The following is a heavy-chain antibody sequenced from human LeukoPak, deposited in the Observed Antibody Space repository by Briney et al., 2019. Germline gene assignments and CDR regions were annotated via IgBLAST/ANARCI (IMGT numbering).Heavy chain of an antibody. V-gene: IGHV3-48*03. Sequence: PGGSLRLSCAASGFTFSSYEMNWVRQAPGKGLEWVSYISNSGTAIYYADSVKGRFTISRDNSKNTLYLQMNSLRAEDTAVYFCAKDQAEDLPTISDYWGQGTLVTVSS. J-gene: IGHJ4*02. CDR3: AKDQAEDLPTISDY. CDR2: ISNSGTAI. D-gene: IGHD5-24*01. CDR1: GFTFSSYE.